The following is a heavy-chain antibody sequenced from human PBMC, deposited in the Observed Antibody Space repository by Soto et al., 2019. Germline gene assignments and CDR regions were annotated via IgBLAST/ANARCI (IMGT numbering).Heavy chain of an antibody. CDR3: ARRYSSGWYDLNPEKYYYYYYGMDV. CDR1: GLTFSSYS. Sequence: VVSLRLSCPASGLTFSSYSINWVRQAPGKGLGWVSYISSSSSTIYYADSVKGRFTISRDNAKNSLYLQMNSLRDEDTAVYYCARRYSSGWYDLNPEKYYYYYYGMDVWGQGTTVTVSS. D-gene: IGHD6-19*01. CDR2: ISSSSSTI. V-gene: IGHV3-48*02. J-gene: IGHJ6*02.